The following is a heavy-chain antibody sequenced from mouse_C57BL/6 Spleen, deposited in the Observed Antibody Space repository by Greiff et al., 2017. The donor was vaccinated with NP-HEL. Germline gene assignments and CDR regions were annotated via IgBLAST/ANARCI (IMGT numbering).Heavy chain of an antibody. Sequence: QVQLQQPGAELVRPGSSVKLSCKASGYTFTSYWMDWVKQRPGQGLEWIGNIYPSDSETHYNQKFKDKATLTVDKSSSTAYMQLSSLTSEDSAVYYCARDYGSSYGYWGQGTTPTVSS. D-gene: IGHD1-1*01. CDR2: IYPSDSET. V-gene: IGHV1-61*01. CDR3: ARDYGSSYGY. CDR1: GYTFTSYW. J-gene: IGHJ2*01.